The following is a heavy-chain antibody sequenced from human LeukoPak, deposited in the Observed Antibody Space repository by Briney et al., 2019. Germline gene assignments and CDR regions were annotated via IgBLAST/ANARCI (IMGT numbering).Heavy chain of an antibody. D-gene: IGHD1-26*01. V-gene: IGHV1-2*02. CDR3: ATLGYSGSYWSDYYYMDV. Sequence: ASVKVSCKASGYTFTGYYMHWVRQAPGQGLEWMGWINPNSGGTNYAQKFRGRVTMTRDTSISTAYMELSRLRSDDTAVYYCATLGYSGSYWSDYYYMDVWGKGTTVTVSS. CDR2: INPNSGGT. CDR1: GYTFTGYY. J-gene: IGHJ6*03.